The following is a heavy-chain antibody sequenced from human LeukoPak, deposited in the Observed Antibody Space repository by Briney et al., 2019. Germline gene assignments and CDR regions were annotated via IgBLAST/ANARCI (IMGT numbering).Heavy chain of an antibody. CDR2: VRYDGSNK. D-gene: IGHD3-22*01. V-gene: IGHV3-30*02. CDR1: GFTFSSYG. CDR3: AKDQGSSGAGFDY. J-gene: IGHJ4*02. Sequence: PGGSLRLSCAASGFTFSSYGMHWVRQAPGKGLEWVAFVRYDGSNKYYADSVKGRLTISRDNSKNTLYLQMNSLRAEDTAVYYCAKDQGSSGAGFDYWGQGTLVTVSS.